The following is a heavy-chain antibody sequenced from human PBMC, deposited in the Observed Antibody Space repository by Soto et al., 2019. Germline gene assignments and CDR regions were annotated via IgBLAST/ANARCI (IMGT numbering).Heavy chain of an antibody. D-gene: IGHD3-10*01. CDR2: TYYRSKWFH. V-gene: IGHV6-1*01. J-gene: IGHJ3*01. CDR3: ARGNALDV. CDR1: GDSVSSDITS. Sequence: SQTLSLTCAISGDSVSSDITSWNWIRQSPSRGLEWLGRTYYRSKWFHDYAASVKSRITINPDTSKNQFSLELNSMTPEDTAVYYCARGNALDVWGQGTEVTVSS.